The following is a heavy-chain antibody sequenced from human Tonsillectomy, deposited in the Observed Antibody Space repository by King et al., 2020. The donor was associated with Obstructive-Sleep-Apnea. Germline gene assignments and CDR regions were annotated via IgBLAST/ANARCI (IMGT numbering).Heavy chain of an antibody. CDR3: TSIVVVPAPIDP. CDR2: IRSKANSYAT. Sequence: VQLVESGGGLVQPGGSLKLSCAASGFTFSGSAMHWVRQASGKGLEWVGRIRSKANSYATAYAASVKGRFTISRDDSKNTAYLQMNSLKTEDTAVYYCTSIVVVPAPIDPWGQGTLVTVSS. J-gene: IGHJ5*02. CDR1: GFTFSGSA. D-gene: IGHD2-2*01. V-gene: IGHV3-73*01.